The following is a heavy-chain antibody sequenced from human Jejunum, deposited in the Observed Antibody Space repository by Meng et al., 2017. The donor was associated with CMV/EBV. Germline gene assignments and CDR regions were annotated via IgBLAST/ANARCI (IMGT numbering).Heavy chain of an antibody. J-gene: IGHJ4*02. D-gene: IGHD2-15*01. CDR1: FTFSTYW. V-gene: IGHV3-7*01. CDR2: IRQDGSDK. Sequence: FTFSTYWMSWVRQAPGYGLEWVANIRQDGSDKYYVDSVRGRFTISRDNAQNSLYLQINNLRAEDSAVYYCARGDGSIHASRLLDYWGQGTLVTVSS. CDR3: ARGDGSIHASRLLDY.